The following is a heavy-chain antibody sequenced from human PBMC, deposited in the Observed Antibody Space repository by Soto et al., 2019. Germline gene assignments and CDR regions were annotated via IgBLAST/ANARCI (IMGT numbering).Heavy chain of an antibody. CDR3: ARHSLALRKNNRFDP. Sequence: PSETLSLTCTVSCDSIISSDFYWGWVRQPPGKGLEWIGSIFYLGSSYYNPSLKSRVTMSVDTSKNQFSLRLRSVTAADTALYFCARHSLALRKNNRFDPWGQGIMVTVSS. J-gene: IGHJ5*02. CDR1: CDSIISSDFY. V-gene: IGHV4-39*01. CDR2: IFYLGSS. D-gene: IGHD3-3*02.